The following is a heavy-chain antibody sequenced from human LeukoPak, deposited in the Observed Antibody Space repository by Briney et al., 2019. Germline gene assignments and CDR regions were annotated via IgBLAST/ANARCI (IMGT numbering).Heavy chain of an antibody. Sequence: GGTLRLSCAASGFTFSTYWMHWVRQAPGTGLVWVSRIKSDGSNSNYADCVKGRFTISRDNAKNTLYLQMNSLRAEDTAVYHCVRVGGRSSIGGDCWGQGTLVSVSS. CDR1: GFTFSTYW. D-gene: IGHD3-10*01. V-gene: IGHV3-74*01. J-gene: IGHJ4*02. CDR2: IKSDGSNS. CDR3: VRVGGRSSIGGDC.